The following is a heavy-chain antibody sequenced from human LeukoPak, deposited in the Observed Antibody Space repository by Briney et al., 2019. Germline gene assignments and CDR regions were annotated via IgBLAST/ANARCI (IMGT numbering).Heavy chain of an antibody. CDR3: AGYHIVVVPAAIFGWFDP. CDR2: IYYSGST. Sequence: PSETLSLTCTVSGGSISSSSYYWGWIRQPPGEGLEWIGSIYYSGSTYYNPSLKSRVTISVDTSKNQFSLKLSSVTAADTAVYYCAGYHIVVVPAAIFGWFDPWGQGTLVTVS. CDR1: GGSISSSSYY. V-gene: IGHV4-39*07. D-gene: IGHD2-2*02. J-gene: IGHJ5*02.